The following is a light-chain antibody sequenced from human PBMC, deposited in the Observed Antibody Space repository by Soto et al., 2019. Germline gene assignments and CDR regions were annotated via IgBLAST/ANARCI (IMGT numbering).Light chain of an antibody. Sequence: QSALTQPRSVSGSPGQSVTISCTGTSSDVGGYNYVSWYQQHPGKAPKLMIYDVSKRPSGVPDRFSGSKSGKTASLTISGLQAEDEADYFCCSYAGGYIYPVGTGTKV. J-gene: IGLJ1*01. CDR1: SSDVGGYNY. CDR2: DVS. V-gene: IGLV2-11*01. CDR3: CSYAGGYIYP.